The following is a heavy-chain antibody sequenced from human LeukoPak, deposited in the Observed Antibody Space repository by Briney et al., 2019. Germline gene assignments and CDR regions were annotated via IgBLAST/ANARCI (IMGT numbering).Heavy chain of an antibody. V-gene: IGHV5-51*01. CDR1: GSRFSTYW. J-gene: IGHJ4*02. D-gene: IGHD3-22*01. CDR3: ARAGSSRGCSDS. CDR2: IYPGDSDT. Sequence: RGESLQISCKGSGSRFSTYWIAWVRQLPGKGLEWMGIIYPGDSDTRYSPSFQGQVTISADKSISTAYLQWSSLKASDTAMYYCARAGSSRGCSDSWGQGTLVTVSS.